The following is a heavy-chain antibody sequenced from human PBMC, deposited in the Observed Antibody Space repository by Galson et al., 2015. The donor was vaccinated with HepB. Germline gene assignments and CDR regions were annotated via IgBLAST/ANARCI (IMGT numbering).Heavy chain of an antibody. CDR3: ANPQYDSVGPFDY. CDR1: GFTFSSYA. Sequence: SLRLSCAASGFTFSSYAMSWVRQAPGKGLEWVSAISGSGGSTYYADPVKGRFTISRDNSKNTLYLQMNSLRAEDTAVYYCANPQYDSVGPFDYWGQGTLVTVSS. J-gene: IGHJ4*02. V-gene: IGHV3-23*01. D-gene: IGHD3-22*01. CDR2: ISGSGGST.